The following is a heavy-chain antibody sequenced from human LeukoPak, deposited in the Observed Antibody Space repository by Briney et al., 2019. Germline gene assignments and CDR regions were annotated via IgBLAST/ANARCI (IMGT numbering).Heavy chain of an antibody. V-gene: IGHV4-34*01. J-gene: IGHJ4*02. CDR1: GGSFSGYY. Sequence: PSETLSLTCAVYGGSFSGYYWSWIRQPPGKGLEWIGEINHSGSTNYNPSLKSRVTISVDTPKNQFSLKLSSVTAADTAVYYCARSASTIFGVVTYFDYWGQGTLVTVSS. CDR2: INHSGST. D-gene: IGHD3-3*01. CDR3: ARSASTIFGVVTYFDY.